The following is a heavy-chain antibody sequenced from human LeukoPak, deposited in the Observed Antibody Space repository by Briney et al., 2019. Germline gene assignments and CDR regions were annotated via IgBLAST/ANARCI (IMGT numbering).Heavy chain of an antibody. D-gene: IGHD2-2*03. CDR3: SKRGSALDIV. CDR1: GIILSSYA. J-gene: IGHJ3*01. Sequence: GGSLRLSCVGSGIILSSYAMNWVRQAPGKGLEWVSGIVAGGSNTYYADSVKGRFTMSRDNSKNTLYLQMDSLRAEDTAVYYCSKRGSALDIVWGQGTMVTVSS. V-gene: IGHV3-23*01. CDR2: IVAGGSNT.